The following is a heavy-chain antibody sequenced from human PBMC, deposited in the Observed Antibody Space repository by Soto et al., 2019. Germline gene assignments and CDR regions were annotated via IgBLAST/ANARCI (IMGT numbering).Heavy chain of an antibody. CDR2: ISYEGSNK. CDR3: VAQWLVLG. J-gene: IGHJ4*02. CDR1: GFTFSSYG. D-gene: IGHD6-19*01. Sequence: QVQLVESGGGVVQPGRSLRLSCAASGFTFSSYGMHWVRQAPGKGLEWVAVISYEGSNKYYADSVKGRFTISRDNSKNTLYLQMNSLRAEDTAVYYCVAQWLVLGWGQGTLVTVSS. V-gene: IGHV3-30*03.